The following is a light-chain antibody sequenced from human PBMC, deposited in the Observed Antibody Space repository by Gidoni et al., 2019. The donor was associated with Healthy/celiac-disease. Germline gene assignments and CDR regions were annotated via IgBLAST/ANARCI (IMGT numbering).Light chain of an antibody. V-gene: IGKV4-1*01. Sequence: DIVMTQSQDSLAVSLGERATINCKSSQSVLYSSNNKNYLAWYQQKPGQPPKLLIYWASTRESGVPDRFSGSGSGTDFTLTISSLQAEDVAVYYCQHYYSTPCSFGQGTKLEIK. J-gene: IGKJ2*04. CDR2: WAS. CDR3: QHYYSTPCS. CDR1: QSVLYSSNNKNY.